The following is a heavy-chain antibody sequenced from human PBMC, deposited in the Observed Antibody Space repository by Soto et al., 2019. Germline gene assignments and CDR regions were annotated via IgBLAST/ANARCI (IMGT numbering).Heavy chain of an antibody. V-gene: IGHV3-23*01. Sequence: GGSLRLSCAASGFTFSSYAMSWVRQAPGKGLEWVSAISGSGGSTYYADSVKGRFTISRDNSKNTLYLQMNSLRAEDTAVYYCAKGTEFVVVIAISDYWGQGTLVTVSS. CDR1: GFTFSSYA. CDR3: AKGTEFVVVIAISDY. D-gene: IGHD2-21*01. CDR2: ISGSGGST. J-gene: IGHJ4*02.